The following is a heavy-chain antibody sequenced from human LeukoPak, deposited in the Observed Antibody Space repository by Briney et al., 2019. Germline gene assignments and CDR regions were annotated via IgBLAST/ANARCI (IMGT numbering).Heavy chain of an antibody. CDR1: GFTFSSYA. CDR3: ARGSDDILTGYYHPTNFDY. D-gene: IGHD3-9*01. J-gene: IGHJ4*02. Sequence: GSLRLSCAASGFTFSSYAMSWVRQPPGKGLEWIGEINHSGSTNYNPSLKSRVTISVDTSKNQFSLKLSSVTAADTAVYYCARGSDDILTGYYHPTNFDYWGQGTLVTVSS. CDR2: INHSGST. V-gene: IGHV4-34*01.